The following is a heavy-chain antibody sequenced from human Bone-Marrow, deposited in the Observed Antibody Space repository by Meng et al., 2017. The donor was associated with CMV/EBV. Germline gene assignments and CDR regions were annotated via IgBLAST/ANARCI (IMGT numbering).Heavy chain of an antibody. V-gene: IGHV3-30*18. D-gene: IGHD3-10*01. J-gene: IGHJ4*02. CDR1: GLTFTSHA. Sequence: GESLKISCAASGLTFTSHAMHWVRQAPGKGLEWVAVISYDGSVKYYADSLQGRFTISRENSKRTLYLQMNSLRPEDTAMYYCAKAAEFLWFGEGKNHLDYWGQGTLVTVSS. CDR3: AKAAEFLWFGEGKNHLDY. CDR2: ISYDGSVK.